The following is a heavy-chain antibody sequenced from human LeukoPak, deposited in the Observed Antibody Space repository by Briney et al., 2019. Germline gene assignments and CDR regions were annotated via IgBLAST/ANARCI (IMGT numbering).Heavy chain of an antibody. CDR1: GGSIRSSY. D-gene: IGHD3-10*01. J-gene: IGHJ2*01. CDR2: LFYNGNT. CDR3: ARDQGWGDWYFDL. V-gene: IGHV4-59*01. Sequence: SETLSLTCTVSGGSIRSSYWSWIRQPPGKGLEWIGYLFYNGNTNYNSSLKSRVTISVDTSKNQFSPKLNSLTAADTAVYFCARDQGWGDWYFDLWGRGTLVTVSS.